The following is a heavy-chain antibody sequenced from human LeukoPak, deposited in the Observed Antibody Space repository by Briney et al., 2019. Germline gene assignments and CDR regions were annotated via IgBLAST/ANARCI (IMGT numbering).Heavy chain of an antibody. Sequence: GESLKISCKGSGYSFTSYWIGWVRQMPGKGLEWMGIIYPGDSDTRYSPSFQGQVTISADKSISTAYLQWSSLRSEDTAVYYCARGDYHDSSGYAARRGDYWGQGTLVTVSS. CDR3: ARGDYHDSSGYAARRGDY. V-gene: IGHV5-51*01. J-gene: IGHJ4*02. CDR2: IYPGDSDT. D-gene: IGHD3-22*01. CDR1: GYSFTSYW.